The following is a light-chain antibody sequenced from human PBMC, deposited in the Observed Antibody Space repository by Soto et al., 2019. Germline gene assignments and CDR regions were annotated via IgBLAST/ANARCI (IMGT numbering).Light chain of an antibody. J-gene: IGLJ2*01. CDR3: SSYTSSSTPVV. CDR1: SSDVGGYNY. CDR2: DVS. Sequence: SALTQPASVSGSPGQSITISCTRTSSDVGGYNYVSWYQQHPGKAPKLMIYDVSNRPSGVSNRFSGSKAGNAAALTISGLQAEDEGDYYCSSYTSSSTPVVFGGGTKLTVL. V-gene: IGLV2-14*01.